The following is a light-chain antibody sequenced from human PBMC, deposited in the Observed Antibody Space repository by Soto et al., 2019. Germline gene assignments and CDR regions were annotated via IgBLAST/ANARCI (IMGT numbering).Light chain of an antibody. CDR3: QQSFSVPIT. CDR1: QSIAGY. CDR2: SAS. J-gene: IGKJ5*01. V-gene: IGKV1-39*01. Sequence: DIQMTQSPSSLSASVGDRVTITCRASQSIAGYLSWYQQRPGKAPKFLIYSASSLQRGVPSRFSGSGSGTDFSLTINGLQPEDFATYFCQQSFSVPITFGQGTRPEIK.